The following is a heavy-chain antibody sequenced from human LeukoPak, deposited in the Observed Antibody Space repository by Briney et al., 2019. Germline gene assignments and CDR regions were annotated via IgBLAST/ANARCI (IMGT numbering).Heavy chain of an antibody. J-gene: IGHJ4*02. CDR3: ARRVKSSSSLVDY. CDR1: GGSFSGYC. V-gene: IGHV4-34*01. Sequence: PSETLSLTCAVYGGSFSGYCWSWIRQPPGKGLEWIGEINHSGSTNYNPSLKSRVTISVDTSKNQFSLKLSSVTAADTAVYYCARRVKSSSSLVDYWGQGTLVTVSS. CDR2: INHSGST. D-gene: IGHD6-6*01.